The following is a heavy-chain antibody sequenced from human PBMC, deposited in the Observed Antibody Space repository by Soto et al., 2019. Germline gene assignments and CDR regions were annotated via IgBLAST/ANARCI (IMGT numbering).Heavy chain of an antibody. D-gene: IGHD1-26*01. CDR2: TSNDGGNN. CDR3: AKAPVPGGSYYFDH. J-gene: IGHJ4*02. V-gene: IGHV3-30*18. CDR1: GFTFSNYG. Sequence: LRLSCAASGFTFSNYGMHWVRQAPGKGLEWVAVTSNDGGNNFYADSVKGRFAISRDNSKNTLYLQMNSLRAEDTAFYYCAKAPVPGGSYYFDHWGQGTLVTVSS.